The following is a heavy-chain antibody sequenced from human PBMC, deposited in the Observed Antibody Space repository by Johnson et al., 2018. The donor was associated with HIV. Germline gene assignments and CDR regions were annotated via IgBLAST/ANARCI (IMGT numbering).Heavy chain of an antibody. CDR3: AKDLYSSSWTNDAFDI. D-gene: IGHD6-13*01. V-gene: IGHV3-33*06. Sequence: QVQLVESGGGVVQPGRSLRLSCAASGFRFSNYGMHWVRQAPGKGLEWVAVIWFDGSNKYYGDSVKGRFTISRDNSKNTVYLQMNGLRAEDTAVYHCAKDLYSSSWTNDAFDIWGQGTMVTVSS. CDR2: IWFDGSNK. CDR1: GFRFSNYG. J-gene: IGHJ3*02.